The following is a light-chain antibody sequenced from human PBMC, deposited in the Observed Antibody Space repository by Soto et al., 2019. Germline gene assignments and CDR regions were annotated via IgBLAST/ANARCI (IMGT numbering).Light chain of an antibody. V-gene: IGKV1-39*01. CDR1: QSISSY. J-gene: IGKJ3*01. CDR2: AAS. CDR3: QQSYSTLFT. Sequence: DIQMTQSPSSLSASVGDRVIITCRASQSISSYLNWYQQKPGRAPKLLIYAASTLQSGVPSRFSGSGSGTDFTLTISSXXPEXXATYYCQQSYSTLFTFGPGTRV.